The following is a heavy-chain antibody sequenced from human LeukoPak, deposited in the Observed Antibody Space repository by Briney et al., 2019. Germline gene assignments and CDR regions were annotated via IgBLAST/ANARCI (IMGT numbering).Heavy chain of an antibody. CDR3: AKTYTNSWYSFDY. V-gene: IGHV3-23*01. CDR2: ISASGDTT. D-gene: IGHD6-13*01. CDR1: GFTFSFYT. J-gene: IGHJ4*02. Sequence: GGSLRLSCAASGFTFSFYTLAWVCQAPGKGLEWVSAISASGDTTYHAGSLKGRFTISRDNAKNMVYLQMDSLGAEDTALYYCAKTYTNSWYSFDYWGQGTLVTVSS.